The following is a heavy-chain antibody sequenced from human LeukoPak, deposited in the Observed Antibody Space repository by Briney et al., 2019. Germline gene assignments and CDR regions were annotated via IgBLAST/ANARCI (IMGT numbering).Heavy chain of an antibody. J-gene: IGHJ4*02. CDR1: GGSISSGGYY. Sequence: SETLSLTCTVSGGSISSGGYYWSWIRQHPGKGLEWIGYIYYSGSTYYNPSLKSRVTISVDTSKNQFSLKLSSVTAADTAVYYCARGYTDGWLIGYWGQGTLVTVSS. CDR3: ARGYTDGWLIGY. D-gene: IGHD6-19*01. CDR2: IYYSGST. V-gene: IGHV4-31*03.